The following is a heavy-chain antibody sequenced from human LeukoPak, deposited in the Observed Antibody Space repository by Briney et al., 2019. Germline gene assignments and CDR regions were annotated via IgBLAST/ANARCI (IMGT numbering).Heavy chain of an antibody. D-gene: IGHD4-17*01. CDR3: AKDLVTTLHWYFDL. CDR2: INGGGGST. V-gene: IGHV3-23*01. Sequence: GGSLRLSCAASGFTFSTYAMTWVRQTPGKGLEWVSAINGGGGSTYADSVKGRFTISRDNAKSTLYLQMDSLRAEDTAVYYCAKDLVTTLHWYFDLWGRGTLVTVSS. CDR1: GFTFSTYA. J-gene: IGHJ2*01.